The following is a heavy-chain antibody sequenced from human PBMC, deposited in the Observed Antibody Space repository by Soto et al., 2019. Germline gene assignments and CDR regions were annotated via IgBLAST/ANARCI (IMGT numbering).Heavy chain of an antibody. CDR3: ARGAPMATISAISDY. Sequence: QVQLVQSGAAVQPPGSSVKVSCKASGGTFSSYAISCVRQAPGQGLEWMGGIIPIFGTANYGQKFQGRVTSTADESTSTAYMGLSSLRSEDTAVYYCARGAPMATISAISDYWGQGTLVTVSS. D-gene: IGHD5-12*01. J-gene: IGHJ4*02. V-gene: IGHV1-69*01. CDR2: IIPIFGTA. CDR1: GGTFSSYA.